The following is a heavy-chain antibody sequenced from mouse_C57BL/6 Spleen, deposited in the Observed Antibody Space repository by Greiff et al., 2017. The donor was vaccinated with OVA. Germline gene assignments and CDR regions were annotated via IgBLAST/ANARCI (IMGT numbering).Heavy chain of an antibody. CDR1: GYTFTDYN. Sequence: DVKLQESGPELVKPGASVKIPCKASGYTFTDYNMDWVKQSHGKSLEWIGDINPNNGGTIYNQKFKGKATLTVDKSSSTAYMELRSLTSEDTAVYYCARLDYALFAYWGQGTLVTVSA. CDR2: INPNNGGT. V-gene: IGHV1-18*01. CDR3: ARLDYALFAY. D-gene: IGHD2-4*01. J-gene: IGHJ3*01.